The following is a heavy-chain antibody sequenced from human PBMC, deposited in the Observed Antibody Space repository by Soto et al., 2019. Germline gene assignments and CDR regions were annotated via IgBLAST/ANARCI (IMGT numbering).Heavy chain of an antibody. V-gene: IGHV3-33*01. D-gene: IGHD6-13*01. CDR3: AREGPAYTSRAYFDI. Sequence: QVQLVESGGGVVQPGRSLRLSCAASGFTFSSYGMHWVRQAPGKGLEWVADIWYDGSNKYYADSVKGRFTISRDNSKNTLDLQMNSLRAEDTAVYYCAREGPAYTSRAYFDIWGQGTMVTVSS. CDR1: GFTFSSYG. J-gene: IGHJ3*02. CDR2: IWYDGSNK.